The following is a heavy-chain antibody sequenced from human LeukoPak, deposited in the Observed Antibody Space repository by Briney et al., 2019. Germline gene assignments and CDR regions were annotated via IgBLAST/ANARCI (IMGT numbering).Heavy chain of an antibody. CDR1: GYTFTIYD. J-gene: IGHJ4*02. D-gene: IGHD6-13*01. V-gene: IGHV1-8*01. Sequence: ASVKVSFKASGYTFTIYDINWVRQATGQGLEWMGWMNPNSANTGYAQKFQGRVTMTRNTSISTAYMELSSLRSEDTAVYYCARGPTESSNSDYWGQGTLVTVSS. CDR2: MNPNSANT. CDR3: ARGPTESSNSDY.